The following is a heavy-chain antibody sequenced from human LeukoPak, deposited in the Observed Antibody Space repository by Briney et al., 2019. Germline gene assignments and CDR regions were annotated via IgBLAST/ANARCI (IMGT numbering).Heavy chain of an antibody. CDR3: AKESNYGGNSENFDY. D-gene: IGHD4-23*01. CDR2: ISGGGVTT. CDR1: GFTFSSYA. V-gene: IGHV3-23*01. J-gene: IGHJ4*02. Sequence: GGSLRLSCAASGFTFSSYAMSWVRQAPGKGLEWVSAISGGGVTTYYTDSVKGRFTISRDNSKNTLYLQMNSLRAEDTAVYYCAKESNYGGNSENFDYWGQGTLVTVSS.